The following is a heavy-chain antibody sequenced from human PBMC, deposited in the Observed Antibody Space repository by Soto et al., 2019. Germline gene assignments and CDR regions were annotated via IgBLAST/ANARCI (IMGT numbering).Heavy chain of an antibody. D-gene: IGHD5-12*01. V-gene: IGHV1-46*03. Sequence: QVQLVQSGAEVKKPGASVKVSCKASGYTFTNYYIHWVRQAPGQGPEWMGFIDPSGRSAAYAQNFQDRVTMTRDTSMTTVYMELSSLRSDDTAVYYCARDIVATIAGGGYWGQGALVTVSS. CDR2: IDPSGRSA. CDR3: ARDIVATIAGGGY. CDR1: GYTFTNYY. J-gene: IGHJ4*02.